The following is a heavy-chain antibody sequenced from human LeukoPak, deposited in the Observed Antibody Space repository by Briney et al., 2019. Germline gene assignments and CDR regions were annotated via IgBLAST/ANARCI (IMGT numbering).Heavy chain of an antibody. Sequence: SVKVSCKASGGTFIHYSISWVRQAPGQGLEWMGGIIPIFGTANYAQKFQGRVTITADESTSTAYMELSSLRSEDTAVYYCARVEGIAAEEGDWGQGTLVTVSS. CDR3: ARVEGIAAEEGD. V-gene: IGHV1-69*01. D-gene: IGHD6-13*01. CDR1: GGTFIHYS. CDR2: IIPIFGTA. J-gene: IGHJ4*02.